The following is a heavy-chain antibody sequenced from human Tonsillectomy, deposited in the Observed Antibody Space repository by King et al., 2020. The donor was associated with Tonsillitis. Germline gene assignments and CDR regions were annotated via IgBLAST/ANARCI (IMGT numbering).Heavy chain of an antibody. CDR3: ARGPGRYYDSSGYYYVGLYFDY. CDR1: GGSFSGYY. V-gene: IGHV4-34*01. D-gene: IGHD3-22*01. Sequence: VQLQQWGAGLLKPSETLSLTCAVYGGSFSGYYWSWIRQPPGKGLEWIGEINHSGSTNYNPSLKSRVTISVDTSKNQFSLKLSSVTAADTAVYYCARGPGRYYDSSGYYYVGLYFDYWGQGTLVTVSS. J-gene: IGHJ4*02. CDR2: INHSGST.